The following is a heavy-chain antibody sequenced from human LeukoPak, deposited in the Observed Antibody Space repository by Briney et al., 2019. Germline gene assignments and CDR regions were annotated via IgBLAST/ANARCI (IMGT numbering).Heavy chain of an antibody. J-gene: IGHJ5*02. D-gene: IGHD3-10*01. V-gene: IGHV3-74*01. CDR2: INTDGNST. CDR3: ARVPLGEFKGFDP. Sequence: GGSLRLSCAASGFSFSSDWTHWVRQVPGKGLVWVSRINTDGNSTRYADSVKGRFTISRDNAKNTLYLQMNSLRAEDTAVYYCARVPLGEFKGFDPWGQGTLVTVSS. CDR1: GFSFSSDW.